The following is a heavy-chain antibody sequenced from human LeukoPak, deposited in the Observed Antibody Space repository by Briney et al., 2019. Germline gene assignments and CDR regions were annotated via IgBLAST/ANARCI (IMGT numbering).Heavy chain of an antibody. J-gene: IGHJ4*02. CDR2: IYYSGRT. CDR3: ARLYSSGWYYFDY. D-gene: IGHD6-19*01. CDR1: GGSISSYY. V-gene: IGHV4-59*08. Sequence: PSETLSLTCTVSGGSISSYYWSWLRQPPGKGLEWIGYIYYSGRTNYNPSLKTRVTISVDTSKNQFSLKLSSVTAADTAVYYCARLYSSGWYYFDYWGQGTLVTVSS.